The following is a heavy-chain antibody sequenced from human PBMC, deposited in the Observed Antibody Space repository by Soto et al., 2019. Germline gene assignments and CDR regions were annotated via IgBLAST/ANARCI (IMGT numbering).Heavy chain of an antibody. D-gene: IGHD2-2*01. Sequence: ASVKVSCKASGYIFINYGITWVRQAPGQGLEWMGWISGYNGNTNHAQKFQGRVTMTSDTSTSTAYMELRSLGFDDTAVYYCARDEVPAANWLDPWGQGTLVTVSS. V-gene: IGHV1-18*01. CDR1: GYIFINYG. CDR3: ARDEVPAANWLDP. J-gene: IGHJ5*02. CDR2: ISGYNGNT.